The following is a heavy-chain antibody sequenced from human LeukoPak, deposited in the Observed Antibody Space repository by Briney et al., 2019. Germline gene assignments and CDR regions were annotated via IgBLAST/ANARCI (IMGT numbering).Heavy chain of an antibody. V-gene: IGHV3-30*18. CDR2: ISYNGINE. D-gene: IGHD6-19*01. CDR1: GFSSSSYN. Sequence: GGSLRLSCAASGFSSSSYNMHCVRQAPGKGLEWVSVISYNGINEYYADSGKGRFTISRDNSKSTLLLQMNSLRAEDTAVYYCAKVRWDNSGWYYLDSWGQGTLVTVSS. CDR3: AKVRWDNSGWYYLDS. J-gene: IGHJ4*02.